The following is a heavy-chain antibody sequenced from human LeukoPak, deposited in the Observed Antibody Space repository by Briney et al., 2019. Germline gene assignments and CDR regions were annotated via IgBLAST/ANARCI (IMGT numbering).Heavy chain of an antibody. CDR3: ASGSMVRGVIIMGFDY. CDR1: GFTSISYW. D-gene: IGHD3-10*01. J-gene: IGHJ4*02. Sequence: PGGSLRLSCAAAGFTSISYWMHWVRQAPGKGLVWVSRINSDGSSTSYADSVKGRFTISRDNAKNTLYLQMNSLRAEDTAVYYCASGSMVRGVIIMGFDYWGQGTLVTVSS. V-gene: IGHV3-74*01. CDR2: INSDGSST.